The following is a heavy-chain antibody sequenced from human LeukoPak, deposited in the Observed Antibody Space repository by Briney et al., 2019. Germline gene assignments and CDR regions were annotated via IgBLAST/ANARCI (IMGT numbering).Heavy chain of an antibody. D-gene: IGHD6-13*01. J-gene: IGHJ4*02. CDR1: GDSVSSNSAS. V-gene: IGHV6-1*01. CDR3: VRKSSTSAFDY. Sequence: SQTLSLTCALSGDSVSSNSASWNWLRQSPSRGLEWLGRTYYRSKWYNDCAVSVKSRITINPDTSKNQFSLQLNSVTPEDTAVYYCVRKSSTSAFDYWGQGTLVTVSS. CDR2: TYYRSKWYN.